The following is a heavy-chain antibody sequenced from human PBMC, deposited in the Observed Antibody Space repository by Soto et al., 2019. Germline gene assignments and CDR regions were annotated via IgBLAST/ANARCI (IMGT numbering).Heavy chain of an antibody. D-gene: IGHD2-2*01. CDR2: IYYSGTS. Sequence: PSETLSLSCTVSGGSISSYYWSWIRQPPGKGLEWIGYIYYSGTSFYNPSLKSRVTISVDGSKNQFSLKVNSVTAADTAVYYCARGRLVPAVNFDYWGLGTLVTVSS. CDR3: ARGRLVPAVNFDY. J-gene: IGHJ4*02. V-gene: IGHV4-59*12. CDR1: GGSISSYY.